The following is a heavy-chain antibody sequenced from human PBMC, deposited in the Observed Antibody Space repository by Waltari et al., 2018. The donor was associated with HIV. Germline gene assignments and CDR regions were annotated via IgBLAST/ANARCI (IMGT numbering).Heavy chain of an antibody. CDR2: IKDDGSEK. D-gene: IGHD1-26*01. Sequence: EVQLKKSEGGWAPSGGYLRHSCADYGFHFHNYWMSWVRKKPGKGLEWVTYIKDDGSEKYYMGSVKGRFTISRDNAKNSMFLQMNSLRAEDTAVYYCARIGTFPHNYAIDFWGQGTTVTVSS. J-gene: IGHJ6*02. CDR3: ARIGTFPHNYAIDF. CDR1: GFHFHNYW. V-gene: IGHV3-7*01.